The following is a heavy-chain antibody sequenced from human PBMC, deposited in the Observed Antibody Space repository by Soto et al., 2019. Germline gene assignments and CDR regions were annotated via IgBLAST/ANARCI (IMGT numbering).Heavy chain of an antibody. CDR3: ARRKGDYYDSSGYHYYFDY. J-gene: IGHJ4*02. Sequence: ASVKVSCKASGYTFTDYYVHWVRQAPGQGLEWMGWINPNSGGTKSAQKFQGRVTMTRDTSISTAYMELSRLRSDDTAVYYCARRKGDYYDSSGYHYYFDYWGQGTLVTVS. D-gene: IGHD3-22*01. CDR1: GYTFTDYY. V-gene: IGHV1-2*02. CDR2: INPNSGGT.